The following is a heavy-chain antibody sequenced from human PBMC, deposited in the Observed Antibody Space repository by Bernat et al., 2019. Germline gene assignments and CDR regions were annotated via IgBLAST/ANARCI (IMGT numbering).Heavy chain of an antibody. Sequence: QVQLVESGGGVVQPGRSLRLSCAASGFTFSSYGMHWVRQAPGKGLEWVAVIWYDGSNKYYADSVKGRFTISRDNSMNTLYLQMNSLRAEDTAVYYCARGEYYDSSGYSADYWGQGTLVTVSS. CDR1: GFTFSSYG. CDR2: IWYDGSNK. D-gene: IGHD3-22*01. J-gene: IGHJ4*02. CDR3: ARGEYYDSSGYSADY. V-gene: IGHV3-33*01.